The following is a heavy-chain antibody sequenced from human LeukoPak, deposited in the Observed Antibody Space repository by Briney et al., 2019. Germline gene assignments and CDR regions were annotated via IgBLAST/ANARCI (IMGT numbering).Heavy chain of an antibody. D-gene: IGHD3-3*01. CDR3: ASPFRSPRPDYYYYGMDV. V-gene: IGHV1-3*01. Sequence: ASVKVSCKASGYTFTSYAMHWVRQAPGQRLEWMGWINAGNGNTKYSQKFQGRVTITRDTSASTAYMELSSLRSEDTAVYYCASPFRSPRPDYYYYGMDVWGKGTTVTVSS. CDR2: INAGNGNT. CDR1: GYTFTSYA. J-gene: IGHJ6*04.